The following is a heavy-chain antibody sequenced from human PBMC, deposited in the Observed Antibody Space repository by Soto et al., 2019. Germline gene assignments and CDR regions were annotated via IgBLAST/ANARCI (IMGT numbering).Heavy chain of an antibody. D-gene: IGHD3-22*01. CDR3: ASRTYYYDSSGYYSDYYYGMDV. J-gene: IGHJ6*02. CDR2: ISSSSSYI. V-gene: IGHV3-21*01. Sequence: GGSLRLSCAASGFTFSSYSMNWVRQAPGKGLEWVSSISSSSSYIYYADSVKGRFTISRDNAKNSLYPQMNSLRAEDTAVYYCASRTYYYDSSGYYSDYYYGMDVWGQGTTVTVSS. CDR1: GFTFSSYS.